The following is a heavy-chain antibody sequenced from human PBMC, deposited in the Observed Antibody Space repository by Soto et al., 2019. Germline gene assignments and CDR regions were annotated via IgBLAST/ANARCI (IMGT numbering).Heavy chain of an antibody. V-gene: IGHV3-7*01. CDR3: ARIASAGRGWDV. CDR1: GFTFSSYW. Sequence: EVQLVESGGGLVQPGGSLRLSCAASGFTFSSYWMSWVRQAPVKGLEWVGNIKQDGSEKNYVDFVEGRFTISRDNAENSLYLQMNCLRAEDTAVYSCARIASAGRGWDVWGQGTTVVVPS. D-gene: IGHD6-13*01. CDR2: IKQDGSEK. J-gene: IGHJ6*02.